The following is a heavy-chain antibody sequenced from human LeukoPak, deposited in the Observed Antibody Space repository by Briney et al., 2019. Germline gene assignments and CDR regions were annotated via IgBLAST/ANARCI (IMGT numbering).Heavy chain of an antibody. CDR1: GGSISSYY. CDR2: IYYSGST. J-gene: IGHJ4*02. V-gene: IGHV4-59*01. CDR3: ARGHGYDFWSGYYYFDY. Sequence: SETLSLTCTVSGGSISSYYWSWIRQPPGKGLEWIGYIYYSGSTNYNPSLKSRVTISVDTSKNQFSLKLSSVTAADTAVYYCARGHGYDFWSGYYYFDYWAQGTLVTVSS. D-gene: IGHD3-3*01.